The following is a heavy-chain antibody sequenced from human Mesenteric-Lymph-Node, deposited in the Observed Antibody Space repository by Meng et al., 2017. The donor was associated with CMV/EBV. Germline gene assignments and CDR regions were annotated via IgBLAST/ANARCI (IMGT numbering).Heavy chain of an antibody. CDR3: AKRSPQGTYYYDN. D-gene: IGHD3-10*01. J-gene: IGHJ4*02. CDR2: ISGSYGST. Sequence: AASGFTFSGDAMSWVRQAPAKGLGWVSSISGSYGSTYYADSVKGRFTISRDNSKNTLGLQMNSLSAEDTAIYYCAKRSPQGTYYYDNWGQGTLVTVSS. V-gene: IGHV3-23*01. CDR1: GFTFSGDA.